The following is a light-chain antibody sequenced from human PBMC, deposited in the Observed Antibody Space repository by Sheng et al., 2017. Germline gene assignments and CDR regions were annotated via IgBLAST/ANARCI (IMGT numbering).Light chain of an antibody. CDR2: AAS. CDR1: QAISDY. CDR3: LQHNDYPLT. J-gene: IGKJ4*01. V-gene: IGKV1-17*03. Sequence: IRITQSPSSLSASTGDRVTITCRASQAISDYLAWFQQKPGKVPKRLIYAASSLQSGVPSRFSGSGSGTEFTLTISSLQPEDFATYYCLQHNDYPLTFGGGTKVEIK.